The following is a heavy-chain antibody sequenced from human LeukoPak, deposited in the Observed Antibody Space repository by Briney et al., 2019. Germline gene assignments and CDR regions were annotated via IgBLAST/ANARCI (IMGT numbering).Heavy chain of an antibody. J-gene: IGHJ4*02. V-gene: IGHV3-64*01. CDR1: GFTFSSYA. CDR2: ISSNGGST. CDR3: ARGSVDDSSGYLFDY. Sequence: PGGSLRLSCAASGFTFSSYAMHWVRQAPGKGLEYVSAISSNGGSTYYANSVKGRFTISRDNSENTLYLQMGSLRAEDMAVYYCARGSVDDSSGYLFDYWGQGTLVTVSS. D-gene: IGHD3-22*01.